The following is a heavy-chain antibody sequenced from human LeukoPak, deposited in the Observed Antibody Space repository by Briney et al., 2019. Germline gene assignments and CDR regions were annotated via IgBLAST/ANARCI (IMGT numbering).Heavy chain of an antibody. CDR3: ASPRYCSSTSCYGFDY. CDR1: GFTFSNYN. J-gene: IGHJ4*02. D-gene: IGHD2-2*01. V-gene: IGHV3-48*04. CDR2: ITLSTSTI. Sequence: GGSLSLSCAASGFTFSNYNMHWVRQAPGKGLEWISYITLSTSTIYYADSVKGRFTISRDNAKNSLYLQMNSLRAEDTAVYYCASPRYCSSTSCYGFDYWGQGTLVTVSS.